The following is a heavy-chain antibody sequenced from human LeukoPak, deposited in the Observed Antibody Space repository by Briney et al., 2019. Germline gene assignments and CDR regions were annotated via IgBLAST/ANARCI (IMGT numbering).Heavy chain of an antibody. CDR2: IYYSGST. V-gene: IGHV4-31*03. J-gene: IGHJ4*02. D-gene: IGHD1-26*01. CDR3: ARDGQSGSYHL. Sequence: PSETLSLTCTVSGGSISSGGYYWSWIRPHPGEGLEWIGYIYYSGSTYYNPSLKSRVTISVDTSKNQFSLKLSSVTAADTAVYYCARDGQSGSYHLWGQGTLVTVSS. CDR1: GGSISSGGYY.